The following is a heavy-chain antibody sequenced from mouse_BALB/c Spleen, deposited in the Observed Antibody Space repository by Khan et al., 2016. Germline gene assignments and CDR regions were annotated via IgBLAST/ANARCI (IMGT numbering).Heavy chain of an antibody. CDR1: GFNIKDTY. J-gene: IGHJ1*01. Sequence: EVQLQESGAELVKPGASVKLSCTASGFNIKDTYMHWVKQRPEQGLEWIGKIDPTNGNTNYDPKFQGKATITADTSSNTAYLQLSSLASEDTAVYDCASRTLTPQYFDVWGAGTTVTVSS. V-gene: IGHV14-3*02. CDR3: ASRTLTPQYFDV. CDR2: IDPTNGNT.